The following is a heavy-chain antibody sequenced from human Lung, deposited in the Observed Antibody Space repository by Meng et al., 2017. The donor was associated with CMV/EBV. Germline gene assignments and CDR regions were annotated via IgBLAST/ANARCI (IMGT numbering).Heavy chain of an antibody. V-gene: IGHV3-53*01. CDR3: ARDRYGMDV. Sequence: GESXKISCAASGFTVSGNYMNWVRQAPGKGLEWVSVIYSGGSTYYADSVKGRFTISRDNSKNTLYLQMNSLRAEDTAVYYCARDRYGMDVWGQGSTVTVSS. CDR2: IYSGGST. J-gene: IGHJ6*02. CDR1: GFTVSGNY.